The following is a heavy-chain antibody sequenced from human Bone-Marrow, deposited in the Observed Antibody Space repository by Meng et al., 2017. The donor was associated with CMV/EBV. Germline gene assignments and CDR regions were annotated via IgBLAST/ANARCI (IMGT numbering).Heavy chain of an antibody. CDR2: VNQDGRDE. D-gene: IGHD3-16*01. CDR1: GSTFTNYW. V-gene: IGHV3-7*01. CDR3: VSTSGQ. J-gene: IGHJ4*02. Sequence: GESLKISCVASGSTFTNYWMMWLRQAPGKGLEWVATVNQDGRDEFYLDSVKGRFTTSADKAKSSVFLQMNSLRAEDTAVYYCVSTSGQWGQGALVTVSS.